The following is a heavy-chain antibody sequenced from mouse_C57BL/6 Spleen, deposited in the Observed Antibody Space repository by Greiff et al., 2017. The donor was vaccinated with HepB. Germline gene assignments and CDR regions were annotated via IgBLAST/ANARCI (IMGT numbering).Heavy chain of an antibody. D-gene: IGHD2-4*01. Sequence: QVQLKQSGPGLVAPSQSLSITCTVSGFSLTSYGVHWVRQPPGKGLEWLVVIWSDGNTTYNSALKSRLSISKDNSKSQVFLKMNSLQTDDTAMYYCARHGDYDAYFDYWGQGTTLTVSS. V-gene: IGHV2-6-1*01. CDR3: ARHGDYDAYFDY. J-gene: IGHJ2*01. CDR1: GFSLTSYG. CDR2: IWSDGNT.